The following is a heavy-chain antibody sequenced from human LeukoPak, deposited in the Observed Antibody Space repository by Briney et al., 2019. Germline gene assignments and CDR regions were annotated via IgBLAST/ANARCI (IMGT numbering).Heavy chain of an antibody. CDR1: GFTFSSYA. CDR3: AKDPTMIVVVT. CDR2: ISGSGGST. V-gene: IGHV3-23*01. Sequence: GGSLRLSCAASGFTFSSYAMSWVRQAPGKGLEWVSAISGSGGSTYYADSVKGRFTISRDNSKNTLYPQMNSLRAEDTAVYYCAKDPTMIVVVTWGQGTLVTVSS. J-gene: IGHJ4*02. D-gene: IGHD3-22*01.